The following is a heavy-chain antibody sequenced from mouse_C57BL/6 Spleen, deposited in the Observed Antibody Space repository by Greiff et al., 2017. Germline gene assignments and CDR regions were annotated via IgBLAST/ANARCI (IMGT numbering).Heavy chain of an antibody. CDR2: INYDGSST. D-gene: IGHD1-1*01. CDR3: SRGGSSYPRWYFDV. V-gene: IGHV5-16*01. CDR1: GFTFSDYY. Sequence: DVMLVEPEGGLVQPGRSMKLSCTASGFTFSDYYMAWVRQVPEKGLEWVANINYDGSSTYSLDSLKSSFIISRDNAKNSPYLQMSRLKSEYTATYYCSRGGSSYPRWYFDVWGTGTTVTVSS. J-gene: IGHJ1*03.